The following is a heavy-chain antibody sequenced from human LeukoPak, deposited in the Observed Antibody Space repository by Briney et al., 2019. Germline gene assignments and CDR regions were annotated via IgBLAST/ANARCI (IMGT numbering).Heavy chain of an antibody. CDR3: AKNTYYYDSSGYPASDWYFDL. Sequence: SETLSLTCTVSGGSISSSSYYWGWIRQPPGKGLEWIGSIYYSGSTYYNPSLKSRVTISVDTSKNQFSLKLSSVTAADTAVYYCAKNTYYYDSSGYPASDWYFDLWGRGTLVTVSS. D-gene: IGHD3-22*01. CDR2: IYYSGST. J-gene: IGHJ2*01. CDR1: GGSISSSSYY. V-gene: IGHV4-39*01.